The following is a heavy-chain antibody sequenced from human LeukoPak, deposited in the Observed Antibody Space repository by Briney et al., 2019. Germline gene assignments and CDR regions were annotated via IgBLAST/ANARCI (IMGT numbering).Heavy chain of an antibody. J-gene: IGHJ4*02. Sequence: GGSLRLSCAASGFTFSTYGMHWVRQAPGKGLEWVAVISYDGSNKYYADSVKGRFTISRDNSKNTLYLQLNSLRAEDTAIYYCAKRIAASGTRSFDCWGQGTLVTVSS. CDR3: AKRIAASGTRSFDC. CDR1: GFTFSTYG. CDR2: ISYDGSNK. V-gene: IGHV3-30*18. D-gene: IGHD6-13*01.